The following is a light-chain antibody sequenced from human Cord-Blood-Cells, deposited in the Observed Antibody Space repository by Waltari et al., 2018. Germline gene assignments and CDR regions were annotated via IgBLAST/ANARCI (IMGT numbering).Light chain of an antibody. V-gene: IGKV1-9*01. CDR1: QGISSY. Sequence: IQLTQSPSSLSASVGDRVTITCRASQGISSYLAWYQQTPGKAPKLLIDAASTMQSGGPSRFSGSGSGTDFTLTISSLQPEDFATYYCQQHNSYPLTFGGGTKVEIK. J-gene: IGKJ4*01. CDR3: QQHNSYPLT. CDR2: AAS.